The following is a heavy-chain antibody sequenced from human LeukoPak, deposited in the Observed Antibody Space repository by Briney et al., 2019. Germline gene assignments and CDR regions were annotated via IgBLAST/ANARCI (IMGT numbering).Heavy chain of an antibody. CDR2: IYYSGST. CDR1: GGSISSGGYS. Sequence: PSETLSLTCAVSGGSISSGGYSWSWIRQPPGKGLEWIGYIYYSGSTYYNPSLKSRVTISVDTSKNQFSLKLSSVTAADTAVYYCARAGAVARRWFDPWGQGTLVTVSS. J-gene: IGHJ5*02. D-gene: IGHD6-19*01. CDR3: ARAGAVARRWFDP. V-gene: IGHV4-30-4*07.